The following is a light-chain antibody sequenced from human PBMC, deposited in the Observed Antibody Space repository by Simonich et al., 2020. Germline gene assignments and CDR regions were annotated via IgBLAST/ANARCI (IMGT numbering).Light chain of an antibody. Sequence: DIVMTQSPDSLAVSLGERATINCKSSQSVLYSSDNKNDLAWYQKKPGQPPKLHIYWASTRESGVPDRFSGSGSGTDFTLTISSLQAEDVAVYYCQQYYSTPWTFGQGTKVEIK. V-gene: IGKV4-1*01. CDR1: QSVLYSSDNKND. CDR2: WAS. CDR3: QQYYSTPWT. J-gene: IGKJ1*01.